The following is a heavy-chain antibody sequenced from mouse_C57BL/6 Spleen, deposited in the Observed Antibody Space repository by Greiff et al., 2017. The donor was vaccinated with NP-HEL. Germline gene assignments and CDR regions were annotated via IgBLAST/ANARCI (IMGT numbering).Heavy chain of an antibody. J-gene: IGHJ2*01. CDR3: TRGGDYDGDY. V-gene: IGHV1-15*01. CDR2: IDPETGGT. D-gene: IGHD2-4*01. Sequence: VHLVESGAELVRPGASVTLSCKASGYTFTDYEMHWVKQTPVHGLEWIGAIDPETGGTAYNQKFKGKAILTADKSSSTAYMELRSLTSEDSAVYYCTRGGDYDGDYWGQGTTLTVSS. CDR1: GYTFTDYE.